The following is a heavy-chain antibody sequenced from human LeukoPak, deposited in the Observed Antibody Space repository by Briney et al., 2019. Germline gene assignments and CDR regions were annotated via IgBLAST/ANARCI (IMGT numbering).Heavy chain of an antibody. Sequence: GASVKVSCKASGYTFTSYDINWVRQATGQGLEWMGWMNPNSGNTGYAQKFQGRVTMARNTSISTAYMELSSLRSEDTAVYYCARGFIQWELLLYYFDYWGQGTLVTVSS. D-gene: IGHD1-26*01. CDR3: ARGFIQWELLLYYFDY. CDR1: GYTFTSYD. V-gene: IGHV1-8*01. J-gene: IGHJ4*02. CDR2: MNPNSGNT.